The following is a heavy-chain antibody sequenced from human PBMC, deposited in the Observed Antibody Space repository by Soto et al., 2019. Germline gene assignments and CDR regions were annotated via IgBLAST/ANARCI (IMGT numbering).Heavy chain of an antibody. D-gene: IGHD2-2*01. CDR1: GFTFSSYG. J-gene: IGHJ6*02. CDR2: ISYDGSNK. Sequence: GGSLRLSCAASGFTFSSYGMHWVRQAPGKGLEWVAVISYDGSNKYYADSVKGRFTISRDNSKNTLYLQMNSLRAEDTAVYYCAKDRYCSSTSCYLDLGMDVWGQGTTVTVSS. CDR3: AKDRYCSSTSCYLDLGMDV. V-gene: IGHV3-30*18.